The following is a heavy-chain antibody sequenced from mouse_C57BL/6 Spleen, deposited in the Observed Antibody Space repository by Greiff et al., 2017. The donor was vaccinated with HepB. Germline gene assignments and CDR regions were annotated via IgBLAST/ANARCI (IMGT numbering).Heavy chain of an antibody. CDR3: ARTVNWEGFDY. V-gene: IGHV1-53*01. D-gene: IGHD4-1*02. CDR1: GYTFTSYW. J-gene: IGHJ2*01. CDR2: INPSNGGT. Sequence: QVHVKQPGTELVKPGASVKLSCKASGYTFTSYWMHWVKQRPGQGLEWIGNINPSNGGTNYNEKFKSKATLTVDKSSSTAYMQLSSLTSEDSAVYYCARTVNWEGFDYWGQGTTLTVSS.